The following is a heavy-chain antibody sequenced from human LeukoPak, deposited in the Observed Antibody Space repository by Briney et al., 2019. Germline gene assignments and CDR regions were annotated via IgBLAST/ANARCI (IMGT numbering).Heavy chain of an antibody. J-gene: IGHJ4*02. Sequence: GGSLRLSCAASGFTFSSYGMHWVRQAPGKGLEWVAFIRYDGSNKYYADSVKGRFTISRDDSKNTLYLQMNSLRAEDTAVYYCARGSDGGSGWYDYWGQGTLVTVSS. CDR2: IRYDGSNK. CDR1: GFTFSSYG. V-gene: IGHV3-30*02. CDR3: ARGSDGGSGWYDY. D-gene: IGHD6-19*01.